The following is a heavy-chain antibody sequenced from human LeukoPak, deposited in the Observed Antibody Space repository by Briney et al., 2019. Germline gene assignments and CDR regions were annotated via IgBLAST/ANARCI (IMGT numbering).Heavy chain of an antibody. CDR1: GYTFTGYY. D-gene: IGHD3-9*01. CDR3: AREYYDILTGSGNWFDP. J-gene: IGHJ5*02. CDR2: INPNSGGT. Sequence: ASVKVSCKASGYTFTGYYMHWVRQAPGQGLEWMGWINPNSGGTNYAQKFQGRVTMTRDTSISTAYMELSRLRSDDTAVYYCAREYYDILTGSGNWFDPWGQGTLVTVS. V-gene: IGHV1-2*02.